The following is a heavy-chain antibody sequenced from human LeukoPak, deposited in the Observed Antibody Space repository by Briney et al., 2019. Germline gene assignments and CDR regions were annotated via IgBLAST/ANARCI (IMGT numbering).Heavy chain of an antibody. CDR2: IYYSGSS. D-gene: IGHD3-10*01. CDR1: GGSFSGYY. V-gene: IGHV4-34*01. J-gene: IGHJ5*02. CDR3: ARSPHIWFAERGWFDP. Sequence: SETLSLTCAVYGGSFSGYYWVWIRQPPGKGLEWIGSIYYSGSSSYNPSLKSRVTMTVDTSKSQFSLKLTSVTAADTAFYFCARSPHIWFAERGWFDPWGQGTLVTVSS.